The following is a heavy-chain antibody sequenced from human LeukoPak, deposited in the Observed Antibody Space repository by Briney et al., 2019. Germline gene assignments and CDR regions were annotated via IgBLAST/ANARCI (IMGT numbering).Heavy chain of an antibody. J-gene: IGHJ2*01. Sequence: PSETLSLTCTVSGGSISSYYWSWLRQPPGKGLEWIGYIYYSGSTNYNPSLKSRVTISVDASKIQFCLKLGSVTAAETAVYYCGSLRGYGDYSWYLDLWGRGNLVTVS. CDR3: GSLRGYGDYSWYLDL. CDR1: GGSISSYY. D-gene: IGHD4-17*01. CDR2: IYYSGST. V-gene: IGHV4-59*01.